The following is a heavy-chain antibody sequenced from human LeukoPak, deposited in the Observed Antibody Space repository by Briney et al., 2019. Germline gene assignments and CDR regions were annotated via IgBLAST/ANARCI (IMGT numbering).Heavy chain of an antibody. CDR1: GGSISSYY. Sequence: PSETLSLTCTVSGGSISSYYWSWIRQPPGKGLEWIGYIYYSGSTNYNPSLKSRVTISVDTSKNQFTLKLSSVTAADTAVYYCARLPNPYYYDSSGYFDYWGQATLVTVSS. J-gene: IGHJ4*02. D-gene: IGHD3-22*01. V-gene: IGHV4-59*08. CDR2: IYYSGST. CDR3: ARLPNPYYYDSSGYFDY.